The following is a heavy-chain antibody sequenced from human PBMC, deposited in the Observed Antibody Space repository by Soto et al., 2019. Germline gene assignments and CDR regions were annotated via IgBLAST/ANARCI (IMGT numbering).Heavy chain of an antibody. CDR2: ISGSGGST. V-gene: IGHV3-23*01. D-gene: IGHD3-22*01. CDR1: GFTFSSYA. CDR3: ARSMIVVGLFDY. J-gene: IGHJ4*02. Sequence: PGGSLRLSCAASGFTFSSYAMSWVRQAPGKGLEWVSAISGSGGSTYYADSVKGRFTISRDNSKNTLYLQMNSLRAEDTAVYYCARSMIVVGLFDYWGQGTLVTVSS.